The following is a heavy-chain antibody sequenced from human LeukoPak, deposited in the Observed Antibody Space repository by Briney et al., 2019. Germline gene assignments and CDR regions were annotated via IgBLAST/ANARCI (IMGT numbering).Heavy chain of an antibody. D-gene: IGHD3-22*01. CDR3: ARVGSYYDSSGYLGYYFDY. CDR1: GGSISSYY. J-gene: IGHJ4*02. CDR2: IYTSGST. V-gene: IGHV4-4*07. Sequence: SETLSLTCTISGGSISSYYWSWIRQPAGKGLEWIGRIYTSGSTNYNLSLKSRVTMSVDTSKNQFSLKLSSVTAADTAVYYCARVGSYYDSSGYLGYYFDYWGQGTLVTVSS.